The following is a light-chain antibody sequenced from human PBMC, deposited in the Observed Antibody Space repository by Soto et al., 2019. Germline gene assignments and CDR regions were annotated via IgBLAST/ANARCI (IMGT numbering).Light chain of an antibody. J-gene: IGKJ4*01. Sequence: DIQMTHSPSSLSASVGDRVTITCQASHDISIYLNWYQQKPGKAPKLLIYDASDLETGVPSRFSGSGSGTDFTFTINSLQPEDIATYYCQQYDNLPLTFGGGTKVDIK. CDR3: QQYDNLPLT. CDR2: DAS. V-gene: IGKV1-33*01. CDR1: HDISIY.